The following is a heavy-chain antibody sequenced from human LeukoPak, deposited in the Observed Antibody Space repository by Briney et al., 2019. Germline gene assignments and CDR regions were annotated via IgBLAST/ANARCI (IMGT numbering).Heavy chain of an antibody. J-gene: IGHJ4*02. CDR1: GFIFSNPW. CDR2: ISGSGGST. Sequence: GGSLRLSCAASGFIFSNPWMSWVRQAPGKGLEWVSAISGSGGSTYYADSVKGRFTISRDNSKNTLYLQMNSLRAEDTAVYYCAKDHYRHFDYWGQGTLVTVSS. D-gene: IGHD1-14*01. V-gene: IGHV3-23*01. CDR3: AKDHYRHFDY.